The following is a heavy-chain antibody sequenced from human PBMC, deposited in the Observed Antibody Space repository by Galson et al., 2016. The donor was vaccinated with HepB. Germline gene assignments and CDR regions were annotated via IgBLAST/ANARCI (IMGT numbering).Heavy chain of an antibody. V-gene: IGHV1-2*06. CDR3: ARDQGQDYGSGSYYNVAY. D-gene: IGHD3-10*01. Sequence: SVKVSCKASGYTFSGYYMHWVRQAPGQGLEWMGRINSNSGGTNYAQKFQGRVTMTSDTSIATAYMELNWLRFDDTAVYYCARDQGQDYGSGSYYNVAYWGQGTLVTVSS. J-gene: IGHJ4*02. CDR2: INSNSGGT. CDR1: GYTFSGYY.